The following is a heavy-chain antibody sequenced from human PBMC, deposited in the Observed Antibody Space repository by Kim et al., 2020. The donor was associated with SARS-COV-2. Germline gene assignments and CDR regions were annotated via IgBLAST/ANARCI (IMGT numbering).Heavy chain of an antibody. Sequence: TSRVTISVDTSKNQFSLKLSSVTAADTAVYYCARARDGYNSYYYYYGMDVWGQGTTVTVSS. CDR3: ARARDGYNSYYYYYGMDV. V-gene: IGHV4-59*01. J-gene: IGHJ6*02. D-gene: IGHD5-12*01.